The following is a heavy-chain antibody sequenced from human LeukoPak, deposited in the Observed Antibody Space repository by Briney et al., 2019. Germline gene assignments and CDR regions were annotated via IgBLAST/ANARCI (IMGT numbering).Heavy chain of an antibody. CDR3: ARGGREVLRRPDDY. V-gene: IGHV4-61*02. J-gene: IGHJ4*02. D-gene: IGHD1-26*01. Sequence: SETLSLTCTVSGGSISSGGYYWSWIRQPAGKGLEWIGRIYASGYTNCNPSLKSRVTISVDTSKNQFSLKLSSVTAADTAVYYCARGGREVLRRPDDYWGQGTLVTVSS. CDR2: IYASGYT. CDR1: GGSISSGGYY.